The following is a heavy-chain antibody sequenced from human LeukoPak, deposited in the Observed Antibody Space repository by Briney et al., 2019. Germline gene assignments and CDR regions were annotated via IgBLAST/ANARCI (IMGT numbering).Heavy chain of an antibody. CDR2: IYHSGST. Sequence: SETLSLTCTVSGYSISSGYYWDWIRQPPGKGLEWIGSIYHSGSTYYNPSLKSRVTISVDTSKNQFSLKLSSVTAADTAVYYCARDLSRITIFGVVLRYMDVWGKGTTVTVSS. CDR1: GYSISSGYY. D-gene: IGHD3-3*01. J-gene: IGHJ6*03. V-gene: IGHV4-38-2*02. CDR3: ARDLSRITIFGVVLRYMDV.